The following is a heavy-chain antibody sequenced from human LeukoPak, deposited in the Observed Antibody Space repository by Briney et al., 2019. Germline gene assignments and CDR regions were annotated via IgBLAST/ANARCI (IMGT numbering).Heavy chain of an antibody. V-gene: IGHV1-69*02. Sequence: SGKVSCNASGGTFSSYTISWVRQAAGQGLEWMGRIIPILGIANYGQKFQGRVTITADKSTSTAYMELSSLRSEDTAVYYCARGNSSWYKPEQYYFDYWGQGTLVTVSS. D-gene: IGHD6-13*01. J-gene: IGHJ4*02. CDR2: IIPILGIA. CDR1: GGTFSSYT. CDR3: ARGNSSWYKPEQYYFDY.